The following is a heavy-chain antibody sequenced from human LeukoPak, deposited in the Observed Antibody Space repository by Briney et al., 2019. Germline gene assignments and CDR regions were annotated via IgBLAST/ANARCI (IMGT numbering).Heavy chain of an antibody. CDR3: ARSTPLLIFGVVLGAFDI. CDR1: GGTFSSYA. J-gene: IGHJ3*02. Sequence: ASVKVSCKASGGTFSSYAISWVRQAPGQGLEWMGGIIPIFGTANYAQKFQGRVTITADESTSTAYMELSSLRSEDTAVYYCARSTPLLIFGVVLGAFDIWGQGTMVTVSS. V-gene: IGHV1-69*01. D-gene: IGHD3-3*01. CDR2: IIPIFGTA.